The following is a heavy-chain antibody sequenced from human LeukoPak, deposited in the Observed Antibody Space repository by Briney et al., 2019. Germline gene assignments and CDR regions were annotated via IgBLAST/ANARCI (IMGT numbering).Heavy chain of an antibody. CDR3: ARDKLGGSGSCDY. D-gene: IGHD3-10*01. Sequence: GGSLRLSCAASGFTFSSYSMNWVRQAPGKGLEWVSYISSSSSTIYYADSVKGRFTISRDNAKNSLYLQMNSLRAEDTAVYYCARDKLGGSGSCDYWGQGTLVTVSS. CDR2: ISSSSSTI. J-gene: IGHJ4*02. V-gene: IGHV3-48*01. CDR1: GFTFSSYS.